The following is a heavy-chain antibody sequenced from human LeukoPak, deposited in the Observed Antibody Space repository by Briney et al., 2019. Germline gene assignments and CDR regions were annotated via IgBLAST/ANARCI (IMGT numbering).Heavy chain of an antibody. D-gene: IGHD6-13*01. CDR1: GYTFTDYY. J-gene: IGHJ4*02. V-gene: IGHV1-69-2*01. CDR3: ATLGGIAAADLDY. CDR2: VDPEDGET. Sequence: ASVKISCKVSGYTFTDYYMHWVKQAPGKGLEWMGLVDPEDGETIYAEKFQGRVTITADTSTDTAYMELSSLRSEDTAVYYCATLGGIAAADLDYWGQGTLVTVSS.